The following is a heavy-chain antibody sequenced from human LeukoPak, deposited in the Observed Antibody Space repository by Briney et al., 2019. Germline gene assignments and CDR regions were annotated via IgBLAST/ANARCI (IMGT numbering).Heavy chain of an antibody. Sequence: GGSLRLSCAASGFTFSTYFMHWVRQAPGKGLEWVADIASDGSRTFYVESVKGRFTISRDNSKNTLNLQMNSLRAEDTAVYFCARERQDTILHSGAFDIWGQGTMVTVSS. CDR2: IASDGSRT. CDR1: GFTFSTYF. D-gene: IGHD2-21*01. CDR3: ARERQDTILHSGAFDI. V-gene: IGHV3-30-3*01. J-gene: IGHJ3*02.